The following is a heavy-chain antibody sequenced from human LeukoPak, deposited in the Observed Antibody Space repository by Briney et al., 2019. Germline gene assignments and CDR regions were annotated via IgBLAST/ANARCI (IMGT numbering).Heavy chain of an antibody. CDR3: AKDEQLVSY. J-gene: IGHJ4*02. CDR1: GFTFSSYA. D-gene: IGHD6-6*01. Sequence: GGSLRLSCAASGFTFSSYAMSWVRQAPGKGLECVSAISGSGGSTYYADSVKGRFTISIANSKNTLYLQMNSLRAEDTAVYYCAKDEQLVSYWGQGTLVTVSS. CDR2: ISGSGGST. V-gene: IGHV3-23*01.